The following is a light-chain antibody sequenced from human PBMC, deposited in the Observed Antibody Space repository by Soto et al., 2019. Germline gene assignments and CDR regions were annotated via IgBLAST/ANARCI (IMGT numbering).Light chain of an antibody. CDR1: QSIVYSDGHAY. Sequence: DVVMTQSPLSLSVTLGQPASISCWSSQSIVYSDGHAYLNWFHQRPGQSPRRLIYQVSKRDSGVPDRFSGSGSGTDFTLKISRVEAEDVGVYYCMQGTHWPLTFGRGTKVEIK. V-gene: IGKV2-30*01. J-gene: IGKJ1*01. CDR3: MQGTHWPLT. CDR2: QVS.